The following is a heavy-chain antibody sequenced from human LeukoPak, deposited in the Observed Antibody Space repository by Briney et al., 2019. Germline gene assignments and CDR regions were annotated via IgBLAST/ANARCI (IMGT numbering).Heavy chain of an antibody. D-gene: IGHD3-10*01. CDR3: ARDDRFGEFDY. CDR1: GFTFSSYA. J-gene: IGHJ4*02. V-gene: IGHV3-23*01. CDR2: ITRSGGST. Sequence: GGSLRLSCVVSGFTFSSYAMSWVRQAPGKGLEWVSAITRSGGSTYYADSVKGRFTISRDNSKNTLYLQMNSLRAEDTAVYYCARDDRFGEFDYWGQGTLVTVSS.